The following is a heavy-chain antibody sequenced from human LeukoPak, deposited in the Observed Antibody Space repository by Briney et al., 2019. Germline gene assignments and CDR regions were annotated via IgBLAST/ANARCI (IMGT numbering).Heavy chain of an antibody. V-gene: IGHV1-46*01. CDR1: GYTFTNYH. CDR2: INPSGGST. Sequence: ASVKVSCKASGYTFTNYHIHWVRQAPGQGLEWIGIINPSGGSTNYAQRFQGRVSMTRDTSTNTAYMELRSLRSDDTAVYYCARDRCSGGSCYELGYFDYWGQGTLVTVSS. CDR3: ARDRCSGGSCYELGYFDY. J-gene: IGHJ4*02. D-gene: IGHD2-15*01.